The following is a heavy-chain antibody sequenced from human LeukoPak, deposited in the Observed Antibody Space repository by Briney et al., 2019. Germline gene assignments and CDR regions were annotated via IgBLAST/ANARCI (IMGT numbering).Heavy chain of an antibody. D-gene: IGHD5-24*01. CDR3: ARDGRRWLQLRSTFDY. CDR1: GYTFTSYG. CDR2: ISAYNGNT. Sequence: ASVTVSCTASGYTFTSYGISWVRQAPGQGLEWMGWISAYNGNTNYAQKLQGRVTMTTDTSTSTAYMELRSLRSDDTAVYYCARDGRRWLQLRSTFDYWGQGTQVTVSS. V-gene: IGHV1-18*01. J-gene: IGHJ4*02.